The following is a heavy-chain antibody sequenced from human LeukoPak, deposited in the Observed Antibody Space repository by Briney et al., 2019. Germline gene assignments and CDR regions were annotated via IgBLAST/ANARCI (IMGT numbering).Heavy chain of an antibody. CDR1: GFTSSSYS. D-gene: IGHD4-17*01. CDR3: ARLTTVTTSYYYYGMDA. J-gene: IGHJ6*02. Sequence: GGSLRLSCAASGFTSSSYSMNWVRQAPGQGLEWVSSISSSSSYTYYADSVKGRFTISRDNAKNSLYLQMNSLRAEDTAVYYCARLTTVTTSYYYYGMDAWGQGTTVTVSS. CDR2: ISSSSSYT. V-gene: IGHV3-21*01.